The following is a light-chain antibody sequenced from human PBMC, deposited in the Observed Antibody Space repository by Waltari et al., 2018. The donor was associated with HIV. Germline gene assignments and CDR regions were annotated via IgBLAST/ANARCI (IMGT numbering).Light chain of an antibody. J-gene: IGLJ3*02. Sequence: QSALAQPASVAGSPGQSITISCTGSISDIGLYDFVSWSQQYPGKAPRLLIFSVSSRPSGISDRFSGFKSHNTATLTISDLQPEDEADYYCSSLTLTHSVLFGGGTRLTVL. V-gene: IGLV2-14*03. CDR2: SVS. CDR1: ISDIGLYDF. CDR3: SSLTLTHSVL.